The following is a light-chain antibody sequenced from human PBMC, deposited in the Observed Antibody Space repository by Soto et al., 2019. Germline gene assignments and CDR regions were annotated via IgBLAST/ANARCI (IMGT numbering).Light chain of an antibody. Sequence: QSVLTPPASVYGSPGQSITISCTGTSSEVGRYNDVSWYRQYPGEAPKRMIYDVSNRPSGVSNRFSGSKSGNTASLTISGLQAEDEAAYYCSSYTSISTVVFGGGTKLTVL. CDR1: SSEVGRYND. J-gene: IGLJ2*01. CDR2: DVS. V-gene: IGLV2-14*01. CDR3: SSYTSISTVV.